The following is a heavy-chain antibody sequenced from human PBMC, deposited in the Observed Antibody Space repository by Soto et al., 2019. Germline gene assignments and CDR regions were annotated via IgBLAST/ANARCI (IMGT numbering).Heavy chain of an antibody. CDR2: IYWDGDE. Sequence: QITLQESGPTLVKPRQTLTLTCTFSGFSLSTSGVGVGWIRQPPGKALEWLALIYWDGDERYSPSLQSRLTITKDTSKNQVVLTMTNMDPVDTARYYCVRRTTAFDYWGQGTRVTVSS. D-gene: IGHD1-1*01. CDR3: VRRTTAFDY. V-gene: IGHV2-5*02. J-gene: IGHJ4*02. CDR1: GFSLSTSGVG.